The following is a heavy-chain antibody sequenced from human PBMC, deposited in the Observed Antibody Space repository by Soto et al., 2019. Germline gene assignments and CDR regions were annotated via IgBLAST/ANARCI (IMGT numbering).Heavy chain of an antibody. Sequence: GGSLRLSCAASGFTFRSFGMHWVRQAPGKGLEWVAVISYDGSNKYYGDSVKGRFTIPRDNSKNMLFLQMNSLRAEDTALYNCAKDSTSTGWYLSGPWGQGTLVTVSS. CDR3: AKDSTSTGWYLSGP. CDR2: ISYDGSNK. D-gene: IGHD6-19*01. J-gene: IGHJ5*02. CDR1: GFTFRSFG. V-gene: IGHV3-30*18.